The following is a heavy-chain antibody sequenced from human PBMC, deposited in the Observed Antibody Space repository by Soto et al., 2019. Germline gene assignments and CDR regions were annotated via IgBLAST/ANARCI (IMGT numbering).Heavy chain of an antibody. Sequence: ASVKVSCKASGYTFTSYAMHWVRQAPGQRLKWMGWINAGNGNTKYSQKFQGRVTITWDPSATTTYIELSSLRSEDTALYYCASGHCSGDCYSDYWGQGTLVTVSS. CDR1: GYTFTSYA. V-gene: IGHV1-3*01. J-gene: IGHJ4*03. CDR2: INAGNGNT. CDR3: ASGHCSGDCYSDY. D-gene: IGHD2-15*01.